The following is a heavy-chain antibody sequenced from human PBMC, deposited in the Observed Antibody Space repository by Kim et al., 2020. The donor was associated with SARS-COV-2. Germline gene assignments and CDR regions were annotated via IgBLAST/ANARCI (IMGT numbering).Heavy chain of an antibody. V-gene: IGHV4-30-4*01. CDR3: ARWYYDILTGQNWYFDL. CDR2: IYYSGST. Sequence: SETLSLTCTVSGGSISSGDYYWSWIRQPPGKGLEWIGYIYYSGSTYYNPSLKSRVTISVDTSKNQFSLKLSSVTAADTAVYYCARWYYDILTGQNWYFDLWGRGTLVTVSS. J-gene: IGHJ2*01. CDR1: GGSISSGDYY. D-gene: IGHD3-9*01.